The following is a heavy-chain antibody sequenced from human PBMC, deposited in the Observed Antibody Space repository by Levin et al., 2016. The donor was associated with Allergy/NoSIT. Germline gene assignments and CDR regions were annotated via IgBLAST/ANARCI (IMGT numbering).Heavy chain of an antibody. Sequence: WIRQPPGKGLEWVSYISSSSSTIYYADSVKGRFTISRDNAKNSLYLQMNSLRDEDTAVYYCARDLGPSIVVMPASFMYFYGMDVWGQGTTVTVSS. V-gene: IGHV3-48*02. CDR3: ARDLGPSIVVMPASFMYFYGMDV. J-gene: IGHJ6*02. CDR2: ISSSSSTI. D-gene: IGHD2-2*01.